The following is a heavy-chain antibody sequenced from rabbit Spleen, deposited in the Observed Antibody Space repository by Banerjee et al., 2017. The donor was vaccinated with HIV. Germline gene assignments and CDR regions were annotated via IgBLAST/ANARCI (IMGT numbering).Heavy chain of an antibody. D-gene: IGHD8-1*01. CDR2: IGVGVTYTT. J-gene: IGHJ6*01. V-gene: IGHV1S45*01. CDR3: ARDSGTSFSSYGMDL. Sequence: QEQLVESGGGLVKPGASLTLICTASGFSFSYSDYMCWVRQPPGKGPEWIACIGVGVTYTTYYATWAKGRFTISKTSSTTVTLQMTSLTAADTATYFCARDSGTSFSSYGMDLWGQGTLVTVS. CDR1: GFSFSYSDY.